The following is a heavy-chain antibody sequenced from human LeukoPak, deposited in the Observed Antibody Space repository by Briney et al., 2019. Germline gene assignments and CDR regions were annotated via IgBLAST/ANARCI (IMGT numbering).Heavy chain of an antibody. V-gene: IGHV3-11*01. CDR1: GFTFSDYY. CDR3: ARDQRYCSGGSCYTVY. CDR2: IISSGSTI. D-gene: IGHD2-15*01. Sequence: GGSLRLSCAASGFTFSDYYMSWIRQAPGKGLERVSYIISSGSTIYYADSVKGRFTISRDNAKNSLYLQMNSLRAEDTAVYYCARDQRYCSGGSCYTVYWGQGTLVTVSS. J-gene: IGHJ4*02.